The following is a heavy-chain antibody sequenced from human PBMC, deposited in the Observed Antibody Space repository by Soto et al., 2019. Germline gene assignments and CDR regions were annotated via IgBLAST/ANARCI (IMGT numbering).Heavy chain of an antibody. D-gene: IGHD6-13*01. J-gene: IGHJ3*02. CDR1: GFTFSSYW. CDR3: ARAPISARIEAAGRVLGAFDI. V-gene: IGHV3-74*01. Sequence: GGSLRLSCAASGFTFSSYWMHWVRQAPGKGLVWVSRINSDGSSTSYADSVKGRFTISRDNSKNTLYLQMNSLRAEDKAVYYCARAPISARIEAAGRVLGAFDIWGQGTMVTVSS. CDR2: INSDGSST.